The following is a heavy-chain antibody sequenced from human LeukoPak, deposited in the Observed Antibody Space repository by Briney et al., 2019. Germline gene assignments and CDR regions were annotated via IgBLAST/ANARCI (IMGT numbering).Heavy chain of an antibody. J-gene: IGHJ1*01. D-gene: IGHD2-8*01. CDR1: GGTFSSYA. CDR2: IIPIFGTA. V-gene: IGHV1-69*05. Sequence: ASVKVSCKASGGTFSSYAISWVRQAPGQGLEWMGGIIPIFGTANYAQKLQGRVTITTDESTSTAYMELSSLRSEDTAVYYCARGSAMLVYAIGLYFQHWGQGTLVTVSS. CDR3: ARGSAMLVYAIGLYFQH.